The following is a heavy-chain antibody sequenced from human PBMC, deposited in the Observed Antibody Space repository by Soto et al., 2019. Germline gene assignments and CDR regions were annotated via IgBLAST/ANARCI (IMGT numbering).Heavy chain of an antibody. Sequence: ASVKVSCKASGYTFTGYYMHWVRQAPGQGLEWMGWINPNSGGTNYAQKFQGRVTMTRDTSISTAYMELSRLRSDDTAVYYCARFSDPCSGGSCYSRVVYYGMDVWGQGTTVTFSS. CDR2: INPNSGGT. V-gene: IGHV1-2*02. J-gene: IGHJ6*02. D-gene: IGHD2-15*01. CDR3: ARFSDPCSGGSCYSRVVYYGMDV. CDR1: GYTFTGYY.